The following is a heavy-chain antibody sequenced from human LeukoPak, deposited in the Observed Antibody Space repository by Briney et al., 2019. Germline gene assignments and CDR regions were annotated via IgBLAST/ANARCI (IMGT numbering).Heavy chain of an antibody. CDR3: ARPKSGVYYFDY. D-gene: IGHD3-10*01. J-gene: IGHJ4*02. Sequence: GGSLRLSCAASGLTFSSYEMNWVRQAPGKGLKWVSYITSSGSTKYYADSVKGRFTISRDNAKNSLHLQMNSLRAEDTAVYYCARPKSGVYYFDYWGQGTRVTVSS. CDR1: GLTFSSYE. V-gene: IGHV3-48*03. CDR2: ITSSGSTK.